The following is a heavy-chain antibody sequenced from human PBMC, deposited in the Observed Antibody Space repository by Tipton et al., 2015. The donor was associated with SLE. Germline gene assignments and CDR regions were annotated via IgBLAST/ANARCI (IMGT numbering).Heavy chain of an antibody. V-gene: IGHV6-1*01. Sequence: GLVKPSQTLSLTCAISGDSVSRKSAAWNWIRQSPSRGLEWLGRTYYRSKWYNDYAESVKSRITINPDTSKNQFSLQLNSVTPEDTAVYYCAGWELRSYYYYMDVWGKGTTVTVSS. D-gene: IGHD1-26*01. CDR1: GDSVSRKSAA. J-gene: IGHJ6*03. CDR3: AGWELRSYYYYMDV. CDR2: TYYRSKWYN.